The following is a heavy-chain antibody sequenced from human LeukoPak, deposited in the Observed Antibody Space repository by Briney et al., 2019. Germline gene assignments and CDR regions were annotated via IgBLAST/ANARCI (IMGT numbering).Heavy chain of an antibody. CDR2: ISGSGGSI. CDR1: GFTFSSYA. CDR3: AKDLIIVVVPAADAFDI. D-gene: IGHD2-2*01. V-gene: IGHV3-23*01. Sequence: GGCLRLSCAASGFTFSSYAMSWVRQAPGKGLEWVSAISGSGGSIYYADSVKGRFTISRDNSKNTLYLQMNSLRAEDTAVYYCAKDLIIVVVPAADAFDIWGQGTMVTVSS. J-gene: IGHJ3*02.